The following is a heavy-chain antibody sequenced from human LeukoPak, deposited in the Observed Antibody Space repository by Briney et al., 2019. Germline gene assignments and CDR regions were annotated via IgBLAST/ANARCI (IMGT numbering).Heavy chain of an antibody. Sequence: ASVKVSCKASGYTFTGYYMHWVRQAPGQGLEWMGWINPNSGGTNYAQKFQGRVTMTRDTSISTAYMELSRLRSDDTAVYYCARGLSFGSYDFWIGYYPLEYWGQGTLVTVSS. J-gene: IGHJ4*02. CDR3: ARGLSFGSYDFWIGYYPLEY. D-gene: IGHD3-3*01. CDR1: GYTFTGYY. CDR2: INPNSGGT. V-gene: IGHV1-2*02.